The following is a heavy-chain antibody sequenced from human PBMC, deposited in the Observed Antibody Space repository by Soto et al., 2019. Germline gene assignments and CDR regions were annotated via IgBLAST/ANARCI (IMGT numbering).Heavy chain of an antibody. CDR1: GFTFSDYY. J-gene: IGHJ5*02. CDR2: ISSSGSTI. V-gene: IGHV3-11*01. CDR3: ARDRPAARDWFDP. D-gene: IGHD2-2*01. Sequence: GGSLRLSCAASGFTFSDYYMSWIRQAPGKGLEWVSYISSSGSTIYYADSVKGRFTISRDNAKNSLYLQMNSLRAEDTAVYYCARDRPAARDWFDPWGQGTLVTVSS.